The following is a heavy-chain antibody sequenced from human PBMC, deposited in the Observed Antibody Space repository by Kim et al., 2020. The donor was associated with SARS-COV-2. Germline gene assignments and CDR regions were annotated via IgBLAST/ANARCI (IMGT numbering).Heavy chain of an antibody. Sequence: IYYRGRTTYNPPLTSRVTISVDTSKNQFSLKLSYVTDADTAVYYCARDGYWGQGTLVTVSS. CDR2: IYYRGRT. J-gene: IGHJ4*02. V-gene: IGHV4-59*01. CDR3: ARDGY.